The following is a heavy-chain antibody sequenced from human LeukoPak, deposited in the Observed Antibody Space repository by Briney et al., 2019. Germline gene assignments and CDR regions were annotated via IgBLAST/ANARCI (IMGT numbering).Heavy chain of an antibody. V-gene: IGHV5-10-1*01. CDR3: AIKYYYYYGMDV. CDR1: GYSFTSYW. Sequence: GESLKISCKGSGYSFTSYWISWVRQMPGKGLEWMGRIDPSDSYTNYGPSFQGHVTISADKSISTAYLQWSSLKASDTAMYYCAIKYYYYYGMDVWGQGTTVTVSS. J-gene: IGHJ6*02. CDR2: IDPSDSYT.